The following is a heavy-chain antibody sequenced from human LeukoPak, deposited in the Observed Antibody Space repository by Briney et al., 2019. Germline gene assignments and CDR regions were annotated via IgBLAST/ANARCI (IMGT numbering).Heavy chain of an antibody. CDR1: GFTVSSNY. Sequence: PGGSLRLSCAASGFTVSSNYMSWVRQAPGEGLEWDSAIYSGGSTSYADSVKGRFTISRDNSKNTLYLQMNSLRAEDTAVYYCAIGYSYGYYYYYMDVWGKGTTVTVSS. D-gene: IGHD5-18*01. V-gene: IGHV3-66*01. J-gene: IGHJ6*03. CDR3: AIGYSYGYYYYYMDV. CDR2: IYSGGST.